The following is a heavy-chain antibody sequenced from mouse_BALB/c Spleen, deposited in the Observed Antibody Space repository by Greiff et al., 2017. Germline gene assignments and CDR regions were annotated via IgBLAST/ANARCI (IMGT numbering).Heavy chain of an antibody. D-gene: IGHD1-1*01. J-gene: IGHJ4*01. Sequence: EVQLQQSGTVLARPGASVKMSCKASGYTFTSYWMHWVKQRPGQGLEWIGAIYPGNSDTSYNQKFKGKAKLTAVTSTSTAYMELSSLTNEDSAVYYCTNYYGSSGSMDYWGQGTSVTVSS. CDR1: GYTFTSYW. V-gene: IGHV1-5*01. CDR3: TNYYGSSGSMDY. CDR2: IYPGNSDT.